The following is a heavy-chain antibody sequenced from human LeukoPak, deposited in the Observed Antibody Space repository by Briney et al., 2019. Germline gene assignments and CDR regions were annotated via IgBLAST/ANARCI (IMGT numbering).Heavy chain of an antibody. V-gene: IGHV1-18*01. J-gene: IGHJ6*02. CDR2: ISAYNGNT. CDR3: ARGRYDILTQRLYYYYYGMDV. Sequence: ASVKVSCKASGYTFTSYGISWVRQAPGQGLEWMGWISAYNGNTNYAQKLQGRVTMTTDTSTSTAYMELRSLRSHDTAVYYCARGRYDILTQRLYYYYYGMDVWGQGTTVTVSS. CDR1: GYTFTSYG. D-gene: IGHD3-9*01.